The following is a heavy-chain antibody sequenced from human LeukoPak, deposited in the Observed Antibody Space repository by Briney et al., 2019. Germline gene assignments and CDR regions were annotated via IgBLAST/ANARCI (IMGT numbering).Heavy chain of an antibody. J-gene: IGHJ4*02. D-gene: IGHD2-2*01. Sequence: GGSLRLSCAVSGFTFSDYTMNWVRQAPGKGLEWVASIESNGNEKYSSDSLKDRFTISRDNSKNTLYLQLNTVRPEDTAVFYCARGVTSWPQGSYHFDYWGQGILITVSS. CDR1: GFTFSDYT. CDR2: IESNGNEK. CDR3: ARGVTSWPQGSYHFDY. V-gene: IGHV3-30*02.